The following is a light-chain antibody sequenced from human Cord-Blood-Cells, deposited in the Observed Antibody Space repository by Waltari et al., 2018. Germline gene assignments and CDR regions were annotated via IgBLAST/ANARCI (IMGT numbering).Light chain of an antibody. CDR1: SRDVGGYHY. Sequence: QSALTQPPSASGSPGQSVTISCTGTSRDVGGYHYVSWYQQHPGKVPKLMIYDVSKRPSGVPDLVSGSKSGNTASLTVSGLQAEDEADYYCISYAGSNNFVVFGGGTKLTVL. CDR2: DVS. V-gene: IGLV2-8*01. J-gene: IGLJ2*01. CDR3: ISYAGSNNFVV.